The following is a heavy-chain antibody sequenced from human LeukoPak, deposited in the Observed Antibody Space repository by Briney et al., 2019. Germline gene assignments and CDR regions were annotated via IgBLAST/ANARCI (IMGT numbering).Heavy chain of an antibody. CDR1: GGSISSYY. Sequence: SETLSLTYTVSGGSISSYYWSWIRQPPGKGLEWIGYIYYSGSTNYNPSLKSRVTISVDTSKNQFSLKLSSVTAADTAVYYCARDVGRDGDYWGQGTLVTVSS. J-gene: IGHJ4*02. CDR2: IYYSGST. V-gene: IGHV4-59*01. CDR3: ARDVGRDGDY.